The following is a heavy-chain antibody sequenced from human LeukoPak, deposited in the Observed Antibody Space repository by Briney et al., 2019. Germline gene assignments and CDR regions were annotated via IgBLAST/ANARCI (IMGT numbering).Heavy chain of an antibody. J-gene: IGHJ6*02. CDR3: ARYSSGSLGYYYGMDV. Sequence: PSETLSLTCTVSGVSISSYYWSWLRQPAGKGLEWIGRIYTSGSTNYNPSLKSRVTMSVDMSKNQFSLKLTSVTAADTAVYYCARYSSGSLGYYYGMDVWGQGTTVTVSS. D-gene: IGHD6-19*01. CDR2: IYTSGST. V-gene: IGHV4-4*07. CDR1: GVSISSYY.